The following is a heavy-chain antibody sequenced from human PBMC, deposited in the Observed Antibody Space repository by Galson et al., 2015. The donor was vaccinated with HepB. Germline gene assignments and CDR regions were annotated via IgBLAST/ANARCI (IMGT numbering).Heavy chain of an antibody. J-gene: IGHJ4*02. CDR1: GYSFSNYY. CDR3: TRLLATAESPLYY. D-gene: IGHD3-3*02. Sequence: SGAEVKKPGEFLKISCKASGYSFSNYYIAWVRQMPGKGLEWMGIIYPGDSETRYSPSFQGQVTISADKSISTAYLQWSSLKASDTAKYYCTRLLATAESPLYYWGQGTLVTVSS. V-gene: IGHV5-51*01. CDR2: IYPGDSET.